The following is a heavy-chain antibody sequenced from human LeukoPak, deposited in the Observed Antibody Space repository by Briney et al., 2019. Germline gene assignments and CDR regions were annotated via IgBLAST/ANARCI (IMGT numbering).Heavy chain of an antibody. CDR1: GYTFTGCY. CDR3: ARPDYSNYVDY. CDR2: INPNSGGT. D-gene: IGHD4-11*01. J-gene: IGHJ4*02. V-gene: IGHV1-2*02. Sequence: ASVKVSCKASGYTFTGCYMHWVRQAPGQGLEWMGWINPNSGGTNYAQKFQGRVTMTRDTSISTAYMELSGLRSGDTAVYYCARPDYSNYVDYWGQGTLVTVSS.